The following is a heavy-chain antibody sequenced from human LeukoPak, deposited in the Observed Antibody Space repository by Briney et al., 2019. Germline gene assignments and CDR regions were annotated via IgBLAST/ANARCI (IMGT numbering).Heavy chain of an antibody. CDR3: ARDQSTTALSEY. CDR2: VTGGRGVT. CDR1: GFTFNAYT. Sequence: GGSLRLSCAASGFTFNAYTLTWVRQAPGKRPEWLAAVTGGRGVTYYEDSVRGRFTISRDNSRNTLYLQMTGLTAEDTAVYYCARDQSTTALSEYWGQGTLVAVSS. V-gene: IGHV3-23*01. D-gene: IGHD1-7*01. J-gene: IGHJ4*02.